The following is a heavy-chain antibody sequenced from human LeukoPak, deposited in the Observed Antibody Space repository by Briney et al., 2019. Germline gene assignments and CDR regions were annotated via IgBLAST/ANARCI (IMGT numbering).Heavy chain of an antibody. CDR1: GGSMSSYY. CDR3: ARDPAVTRFDY. Sequence: PSETLSLTCTVSGGSMSSYYWSWIRQPPGKGLEWIGYIYYSGNTNYNPSLKSRVTISVDTSKNQFSPKLSSVTAADTAVYYCARDPAVTRFDYWGQGTLVTVSS. V-gene: IGHV4-59*01. D-gene: IGHD2-2*01. CDR2: IYYSGNT. J-gene: IGHJ4*02.